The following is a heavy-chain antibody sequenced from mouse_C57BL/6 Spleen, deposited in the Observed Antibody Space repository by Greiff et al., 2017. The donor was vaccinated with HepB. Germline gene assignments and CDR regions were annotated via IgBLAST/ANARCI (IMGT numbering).Heavy chain of an antibody. V-gene: IGHV1-74*01. CDR1: GYTFTSYW. CDR2: INTSDSDT. J-gene: IGHJ4*01. CDR3: AIDSSHYYAMDY. Sequence: VQLQQSGAELVKPGASVKVSCKASGYTFTSYWMHWVKQRPGQGLEWIGRINTSDSDTNYNQKFKGKATLTVDKSSRTAYMQLSSLTSEESAVYYCAIDSSHYYAMDYWGQGTSVTVSS. D-gene: IGHD1-1*01.